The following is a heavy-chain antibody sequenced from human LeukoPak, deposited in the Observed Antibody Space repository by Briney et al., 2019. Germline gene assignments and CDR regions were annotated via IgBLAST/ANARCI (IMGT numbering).Heavy chain of an antibody. CDR1: GFTFTTYN. Sequence: PGGSLRLSCVGSGFTFTTYNRNWVRQAPGKGLEWVSSLSGSSSYKYYADSVKGRFTSSRDNAKNSLFLQMNSLRPEDTAIYYCARDRGYGSGINWFDPWGQGTLVTVSS. CDR3: ARDRGYGSGINWFDP. V-gene: IGHV3-21*01. J-gene: IGHJ5*02. CDR2: LSGSSSYK. D-gene: IGHD3-10*01.